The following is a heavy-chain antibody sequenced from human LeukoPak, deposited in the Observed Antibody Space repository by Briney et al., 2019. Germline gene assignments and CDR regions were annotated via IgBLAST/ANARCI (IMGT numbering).Heavy chain of an antibody. CDR3: AKVYYDSSGPPTH. V-gene: IGHV3-30*02. J-gene: IGHJ4*02. CDR1: GFTFSSYG. Sequence: WGSLRLSCAASGFTFSSYGMHWVRQGPGKGLEWVAFIRYDGSNKYYADSVKGRFTISRDDSKNTLYLQMNSLRAEDTAVYYCAKVYYDSSGPPTHWGQGTLVTVSS. D-gene: IGHD3-22*01. CDR2: IRYDGSNK.